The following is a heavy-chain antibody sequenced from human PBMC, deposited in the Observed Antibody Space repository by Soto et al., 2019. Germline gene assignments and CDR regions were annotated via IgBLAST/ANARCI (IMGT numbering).Heavy chain of an antibody. J-gene: IGHJ4*02. CDR1: GFTFSSYG. Sequence: GGSLRLSCAASGFTFSSYGMHWVRQAPGKGLEWVAIIWYDGSNKYYADSVKGRFTISRDSSKNTLYLQMGSLRAEDTAVYYCARVGSSWSFDYWGQGTLVTVSS. V-gene: IGHV3-33*01. CDR3: ARVGSSWSFDY. D-gene: IGHD6-13*01. CDR2: IWYDGSNK.